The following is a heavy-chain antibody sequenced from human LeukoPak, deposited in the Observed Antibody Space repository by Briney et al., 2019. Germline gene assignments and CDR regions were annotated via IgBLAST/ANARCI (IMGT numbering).Heavy chain of an antibody. J-gene: IGHJ4*02. CDR1: GGSISSYC. D-gene: IGHD3-10*01. CDR3: ARDLFGSGSYYNAGY. CDR2: IYYSGST. V-gene: IGHV4-59*01. Sequence: SETLSLTCTVSGGSISSYCWSWIRQPPGKGLEWIGYIYYSGSTNYNPSLKSRVTISVDTSKNQFSLKLSSVTAADTAVYYCARDLFGSGSYYNAGYWGQGTLVTVSS.